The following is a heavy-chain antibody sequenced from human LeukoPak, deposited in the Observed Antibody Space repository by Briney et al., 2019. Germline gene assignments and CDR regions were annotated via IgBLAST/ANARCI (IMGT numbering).Heavy chain of an antibody. CDR1: GGSISGSSYY. V-gene: IGHV4-39*07. D-gene: IGHD3-22*01. Sequence: SETLSLTCTVSGGSISGSSYYWGWIRQPPGKGLEWIGSIYYSGSTYYNPSLKSRVTISVDTSKNQVSLRLRSVTAADTAMYFCVREASTSYYDSSGYYRQTETFDVWGLGTMVTVSS. J-gene: IGHJ3*01. CDR3: VREASTSYYDSSGYYRQTETFDV. CDR2: IYYSGST.